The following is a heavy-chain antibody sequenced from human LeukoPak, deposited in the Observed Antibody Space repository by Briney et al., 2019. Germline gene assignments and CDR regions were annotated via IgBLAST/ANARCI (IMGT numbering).Heavy chain of an antibody. J-gene: IGHJ4*02. D-gene: IGHD6-6*01. CDR1: GFTFSSYG. CDR2: ISYDGSNK. CDR3: AKDLTAIEARYFDY. Sequence: QTGGSLRLSCAASGFTFSSYGMHWVRQAPGKGLEWVAVISYDGSNKYHADSVKGRFTISRDNSKNTLYLQMNSLRAEDRAVYYCAKDLTAIEARYFDYWGQGTMVTVSS. V-gene: IGHV3-30*18.